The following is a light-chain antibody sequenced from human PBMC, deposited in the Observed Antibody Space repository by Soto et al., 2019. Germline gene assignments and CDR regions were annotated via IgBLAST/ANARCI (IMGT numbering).Light chain of an antibody. CDR3: QQYGISPYT. J-gene: IGKJ2*01. CDR1: QSVSSSN. Sequence: EIVLTQSPGTLSLSPGERATLSCRASQSVSSSNLAWYQQKPGQAPRLLIYGISSRATGIPGRFSGSGSGTDFSLTISRLEPEDFAVYYCQQYGISPYTFGQGTKLEIK. CDR2: GIS. V-gene: IGKV3-20*01.